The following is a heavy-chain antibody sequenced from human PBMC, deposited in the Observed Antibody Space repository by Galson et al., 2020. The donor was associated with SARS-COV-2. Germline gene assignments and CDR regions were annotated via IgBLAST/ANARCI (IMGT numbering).Heavy chain of an antibody. CDR1: GFTFSSYA. Sequence: GGSLRLSCAASGFTFSSYAMNWVRQAPGEGLEWVSAFSGSGDTTHYAGSVKGRFTISRDNSKNTLYMQMNSVRAEDTAVYYCAKPLYSSSQSETRGMDVWGQGATVTVSS. V-gene: IGHV3-23*01. CDR2: FSGSGDTT. D-gene: IGHD6-13*01. J-gene: IGHJ6*02. CDR3: AKPLYSSSQSETRGMDV.